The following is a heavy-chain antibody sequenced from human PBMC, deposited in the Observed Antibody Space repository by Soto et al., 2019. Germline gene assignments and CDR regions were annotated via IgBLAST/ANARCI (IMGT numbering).Heavy chain of an antibody. J-gene: IGHJ5*02. Sequence: QVQLVQSGAEVKKPGSSVKVSCKASGGTFSSYAISWVRQAPGQGLEWMGGIIPIFDTANYAQKFQGRVTITADESTSPAYMELSSLRCEDTAVYYCARGGRAWLSDNWFDPWGQGTLVTVSS. CDR3: ARGGRAWLSDNWFDP. CDR2: IIPIFDTA. V-gene: IGHV1-69*12. D-gene: IGHD3-10*01. CDR1: GGTFSSYA.